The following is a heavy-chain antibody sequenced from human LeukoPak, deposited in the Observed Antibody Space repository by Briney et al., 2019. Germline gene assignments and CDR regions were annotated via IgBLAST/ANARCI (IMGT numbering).Heavy chain of an antibody. Sequence: VASVKVSCKASGYTFTGYYMHWVRQAPGQGLEWMGWINPNSGGTNYAQKFQGRVTMTRDTSISTAYMELSRLRSDDTAVYYCARPRPHYDFWSGYYHWGQGTLVTVSS. D-gene: IGHD3-3*01. CDR1: GYTFTGYY. CDR2: INPNSGGT. V-gene: IGHV1-2*02. CDR3: ARPRPHYDFWSGYYH. J-gene: IGHJ4*02.